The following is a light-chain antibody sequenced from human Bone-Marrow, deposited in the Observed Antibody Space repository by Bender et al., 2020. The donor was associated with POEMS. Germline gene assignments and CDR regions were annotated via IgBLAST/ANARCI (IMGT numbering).Light chain of an antibody. Sequence: QSALTQPASVSGSPGQSVTITCTGAGSDFARYDLVSWYQHLPDKAPTLLFYEVMRRPSGVSGRFSGSKSGNTASLTISGLQPEDEGDYYCAAWDDSLSGQVFGTGTKVTVL. CDR3: AAWDDSLSGQV. CDR2: EVM. CDR1: GSDFARYDL. V-gene: IGLV2-23*02. J-gene: IGLJ1*01.